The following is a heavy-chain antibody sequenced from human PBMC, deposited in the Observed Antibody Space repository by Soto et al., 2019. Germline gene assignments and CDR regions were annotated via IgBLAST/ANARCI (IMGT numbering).Heavy chain of an antibody. J-gene: IGHJ6*02. CDR3: ARVALRGIAVAGTRYYGMDV. CDR1: GYTFTSYA. D-gene: IGHD6-19*01. Sequence: GASVKVSCKASGYTFTSYAMHWVRQAPGQRLEWMGWINAGNGNTKYSQKFQGRVTITRDTSASTAYMELSSLRSEDTAVYYCARVALRGIAVAGTRYYGMDVWGQGTTVTVSS. V-gene: IGHV1-3*01. CDR2: INAGNGNT.